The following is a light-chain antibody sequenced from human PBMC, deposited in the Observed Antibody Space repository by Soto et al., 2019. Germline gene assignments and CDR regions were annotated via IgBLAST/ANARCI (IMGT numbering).Light chain of an antibody. CDR3: QQYYTHPGT. J-gene: IGKJ1*01. CDR1: QGIGSY. Sequence: AIRMTQSPSSLSASTGDRVTITCRASQGIGSYLAWYQQKPGKAPKLLIYAASTLQSGVPSRFSGSGSGTDFTLTISCLQSEDFATYYCQQYYTHPGTFGQGTKVEIK. V-gene: IGKV1-8*01. CDR2: AAS.